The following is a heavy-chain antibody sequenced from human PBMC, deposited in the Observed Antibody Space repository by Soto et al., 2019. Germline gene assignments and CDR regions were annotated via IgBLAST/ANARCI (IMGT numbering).Heavy chain of an antibody. CDR1: GYTFPSYG. V-gene: IGHV1-18*01. CDR3: ARGQKLFQDGRFDY. Sequence: ASVKVSCKASGYTFPSYGITWLRQAPGQGLEWMGWISAYNGNTNYAQRLQGRVTMTTDTSTTTAYMELRSLRSDDTAVYYCARGQKLFQDGRFDYWGQGTLVTVSS. D-gene: IGHD1-1*01. J-gene: IGHJ4*02. CDR2: ISAYNGNT.